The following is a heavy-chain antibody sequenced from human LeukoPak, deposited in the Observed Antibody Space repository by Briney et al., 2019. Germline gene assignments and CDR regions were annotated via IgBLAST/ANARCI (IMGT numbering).Heavy chain of an antibody. Sequence: PGGSLRLSCAASGFSFSNYEMNWVRQAPGKGLEWVSYISSSGSTIYYADSVKGRFTISRDNAKNSLYLQMNSLRAEDTAVYYCARDMYYYDSSGYYHNPFDYWGQGTLVTVSS. J-gene: IGHJ4*02. D-gene: IGHD3-22*01. CDR3: ARDMYYYDSSGYYHNPFDY. V-gene: IGHV3-48*03. CDR2: ISSSGSTI. CDR1: GFSFSNYE.